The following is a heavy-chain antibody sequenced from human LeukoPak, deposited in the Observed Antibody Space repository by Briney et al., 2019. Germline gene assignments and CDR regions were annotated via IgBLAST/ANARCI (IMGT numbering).Heavy chain of an antibody. CDR2: IYHSGST. D-gene: IGHD2-2*01. J-gene: IGHJ4*02. CDR1: GYSISSGYY. V-gene: IGHV4-38-2*01. CDR3: ASVYCRSTSCWFDY. Sequence: SETLSLTCAVSGYSISSGYYWGWIRQPPGKGLEWIGSIYHSGSTYYNPSLKSRVTISVDTSKNQFSLKLSSVTAADTAVYYCASVYCRSTSCWFDYWGQGTLVTVSS.